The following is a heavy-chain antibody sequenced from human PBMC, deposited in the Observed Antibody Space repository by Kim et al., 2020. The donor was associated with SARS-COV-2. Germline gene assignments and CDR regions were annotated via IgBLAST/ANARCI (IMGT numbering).Heavy chain of an antibody. CDR3: ARPPRGISRRTFDV. J-gene: IGHJ3*01. CDR1: GASIDSTNYY. V-gene: IGHV4-39*01. CDR2: ISYSGTT. D-gene: IGHD3-3*01. Sequence: SETLSLTCTVSGASIDSTNYYWGGIRQPPGKGLEWLGSISYSGTTYSNPSLESRVTISADTSKNQFSLKLSSVTAADTAVYYCARPPRGISRRTFDVWGQGTMVTVSS.